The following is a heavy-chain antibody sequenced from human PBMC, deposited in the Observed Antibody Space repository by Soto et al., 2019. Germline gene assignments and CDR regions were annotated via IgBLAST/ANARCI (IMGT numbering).Heavy chain of an antibody. D-gene: IGHD5-18*01. CDR2: FDPEDGET. Sequence: APVKVSCKVSGYTLTELSMRWVRQAPGEGLEWMGGFDPEDGETIYAQKFQGRVTMTEDTSTDTAYMELSSLRSEDTAVYYCATGLYTAMTKFDYWGQGTLVTVS. CDR3: ATGLYTAMTKFDY. CDR1: GYTLTELS. V-gene: IGHV1-24*01. J-gene: IGHJ4*02.